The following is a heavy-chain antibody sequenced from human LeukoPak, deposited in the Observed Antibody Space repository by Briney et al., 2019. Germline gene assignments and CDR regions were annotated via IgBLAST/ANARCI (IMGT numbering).Heavy chain of an antibody. CDR2: ISGSGGST. D-gene: IGHD6-19*01. V-gene: IGHV3-23*01. Sequence: GGSLRLSCAASGFTFSSYAMSWVRQAPGKGLEWVSAISGSGGSTYYADSVKGRFTIFRDNSKNTLYLQMNSLRAEDTAVYYCAKVGSSGWYAPADFDYWGQGTLVTVSS. J-gene: IGHJ4*02. CDR1: GFTFSSYA. CDR3: AKVGSSGWYAPADFDY.